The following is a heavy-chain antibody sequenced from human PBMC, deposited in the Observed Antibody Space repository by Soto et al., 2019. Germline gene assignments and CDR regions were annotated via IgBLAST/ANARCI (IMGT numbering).Heavy chain of an antibody. CDR1: GYIFANYW. CDR2: IDPSGSYT. Sequence: GESLKISCKGSGYIFANYWINWVRQMPGKGLEWMGSIDPSGSYTNYSPSFQGHVTISADKSISTAYLQWSSLKASDTAIYYCARHYSSGTYYRYWGQGTLVTVSS. D-gene: IGHD3-10*01. V-gene: IGHV5-10-1*01. CDR3: ARHYSSGTYYRY. J-gene: IGHJ4*02.